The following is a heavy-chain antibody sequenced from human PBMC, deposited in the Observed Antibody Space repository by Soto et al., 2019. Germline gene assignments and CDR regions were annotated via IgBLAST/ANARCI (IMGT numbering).Heavy chain of an antibody. V-gene: IGHV4-4*07. CDR1: NGSISNFY. CDR3: ARSSHKESWFDP. D-gene: IGHD6-13*01. J-gene: IGHJ5*02. Sequence: PSETLSLTCTVSNGSISNFYWNWIRQSAGKGLEWIGRIYGSGSATYNPSPRRRVTMSVDTSKNQFSLKVNSVTGADTAVYYCARSSHKESWFDPWGQGTLVTVSS. CDR2: IYGSGSA.